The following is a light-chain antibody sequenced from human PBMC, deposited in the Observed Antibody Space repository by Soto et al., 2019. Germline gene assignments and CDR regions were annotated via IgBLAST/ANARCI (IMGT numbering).Light chain of an antibody. J-gene: IGLJ1*01. CDR2: EVS. V-gene: IGLV2-8*01. CDR1: SSDVGGYNF. CDR3: CSLVVSAYV. Sequence: GLPQPLSAQLPRLPSVALAATWASSDVGGYNFVSWFQQRPGEAPKLLIYEVSNRPSGVPDRFSGSKSGNTASLTVSGLQADDEADYYCCSLVVSAYVSGSGRTGTVL.